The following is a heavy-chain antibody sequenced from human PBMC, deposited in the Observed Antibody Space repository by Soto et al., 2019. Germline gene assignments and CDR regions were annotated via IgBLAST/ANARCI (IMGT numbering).Heavy chain of an antibody. V-gene: IGHV3-48*01. CDR1: GFTFSSYS. Sequence: GGSLRLSCAASGFTFSSYSMNWVRQAPGKGLEWVSYISSSSTIYYADSVKGRFTISRDNAKNSLYLQMNSLRAEDTAVYYCAREPEYLVSYWFDPWGQGTLVTVSS. D-gene: IGHD2-2*02. CDR3: AREPEYLVSYWFDP. J-gene: IGHJ5*02. CDR2: ISSSSTI.